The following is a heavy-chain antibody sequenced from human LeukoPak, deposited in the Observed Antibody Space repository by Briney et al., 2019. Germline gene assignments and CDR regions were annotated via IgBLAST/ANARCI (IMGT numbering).Heavy chain of an antibody. Sequence: SETLSLTCAVYGGSFSGYYWSWIRQPPGKGLEWIGEINHIGSTNYNPSLKSRFTISVDTSKNQFSLKLSSVTAAGTAVYYCSRGRADYYGSGSYYNVVPLRTYFDYWGQGTLVTVSS. CDR1: GGSFSGYY. CDR2: INHIGST. D-gene: IGHD3-10*01. V-gene: IGHV4-34*01. J-gene: IGHJ4*02. CDR3: SRGRADYYGSGSYYNVVPLRTYFDY.